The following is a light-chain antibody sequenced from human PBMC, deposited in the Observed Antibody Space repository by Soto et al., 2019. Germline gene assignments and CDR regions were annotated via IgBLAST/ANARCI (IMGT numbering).Light chain of an antibody. V-gene: IGKV3-20*01. CDR3: HQYGTAPQT. J-gene: IGKJ1*01. CDR1: QTLSSDF. CDR2: AAT. Sequence: EIVLTQSPGTLSLSPGERATLSCRASQTLSSDFLAWYRQKPGQAPSLLIYAATSRATGIPDRFSGSGSGTDFTLTISRLEPEDFAMYYCHQYGTAPQTFGQGTKVDVK.